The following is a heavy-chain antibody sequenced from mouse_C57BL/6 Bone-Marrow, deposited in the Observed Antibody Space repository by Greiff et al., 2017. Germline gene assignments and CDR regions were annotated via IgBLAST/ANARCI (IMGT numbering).Heavy chain of an antibody. Sequence: EVMLVESGGGLVQSGRSLRLSCATSGFTFSDFYMEWVRQAPGKGLEWIAASRNKANDYTTEYSASVKGRFIVSRDTSQSILYLQMNALRAEDTAIYYCARDELGLAYWGQGTLVTVSA. CDR1: GFTFSDFY. CDR3: ARDELGLAY. CDR2: SRNKANDYTT. V-gene: IGHV7-1*01. D-gene: IGHD4-1*01. J-gene: IGHJ3*01.